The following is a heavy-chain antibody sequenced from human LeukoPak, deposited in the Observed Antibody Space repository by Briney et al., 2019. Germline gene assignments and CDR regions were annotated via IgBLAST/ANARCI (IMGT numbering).Heavy chain of an antibody. CDR1: GGSISSGGYY. D-gene: IGHD2-21*01. Sequence: SETLSLTCTVSGGSISSGGYYWSWIRQHPGKGLEWIGYIYYSGSTYYNPSLKSRVTISVDTSKNQFSLKLSSVTAADTAVYYCARSVPVYGDYDYRGLGTLVTVSS. CDR3: ARSVPVYGDYDY. CDR2: IYYSGST. V-gene: IGHV4-31*03. J-gene: IGHJ4*02.